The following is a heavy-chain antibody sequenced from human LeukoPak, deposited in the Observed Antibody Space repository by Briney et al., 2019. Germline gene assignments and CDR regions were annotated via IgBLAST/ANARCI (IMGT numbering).Heavy chain of an antibody. CDR2: INQGGSEK. V-gene: IGHV3-7*01. D-gene: IGHD3-22*01. CDR1: GFTFSSYG. Sequence: PGGSLRLSCSAPGFTFSSYGMNWVRQAPGKGLEWVANINQGGSEKYYVDSVKGRFTISRDNAKNSLYLEMNSLRAEDTAVYYCLRENHDSGWSFDYWGQGTLVTVSS. CDR3: LRENHDSGWSFDY. J-gene: IGHJ4*02.